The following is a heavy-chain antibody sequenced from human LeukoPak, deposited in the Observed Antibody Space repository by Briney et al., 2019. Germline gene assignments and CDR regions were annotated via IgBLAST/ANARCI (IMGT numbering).Heavy chain of an antibody. J-gene: IGHJ3*02. Sequence: GGSLRLSCAASGFTFNNAWMSWVRQAPGKGLEWVGRITSKTDGGTTDYAAPVKGRFTISRDDSKNTLYLQMSSLKTEDTAVYYCTTNAPHFYSSGWTDTFDIWRQGTMVTVSS. CDR2: ITSKTDGGTT. CDR3: TTNAPHFYSSGWTDTFDI. V-gene: IGHV3-15*01. D-gene: IGHD6-19*01. CDR1: GFTFNNAW.